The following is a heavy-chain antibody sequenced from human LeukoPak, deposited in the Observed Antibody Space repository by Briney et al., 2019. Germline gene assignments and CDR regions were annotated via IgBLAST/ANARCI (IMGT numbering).Heavy chain of an antibody. V-gene: IGHV1-69*06. J-gene: IGHJ4*02. D-gene: IGHD5-24*01. CDR1: GGTSSSYA. CDR3: ARDQPTIRFPYFDY. CDR2: IIPIFGTA. Sequence: GASVKVSCKASGGTSSSYAISWVRQAPGQGLEWMGRIIPIFGTANYAQKFQGRVTITADKSTSTAYMELSSLRAEDTAVYYCARDQPTIRFPYFDYWGQGTLVTVSS.